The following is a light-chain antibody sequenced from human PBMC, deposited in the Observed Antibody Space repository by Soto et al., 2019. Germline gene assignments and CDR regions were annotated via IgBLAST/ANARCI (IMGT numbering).Light chain of an antibody. Sequence: LTQPASVSGSPGQSITISCTGTSSDVGGYNYVSWYQQHPGKAPKLMIYDVSNRPSGVSNRFSGSKSGNMASLTISGLQAEDEADYYCSSYTSSSTVVFGGGTQLTVL. CDR1: SSDVGGYNY. CDR3: SSYTSSSTVV. J-gene: IGLJ2*01. V-gene: IGLV2-14*01. CDR2: DVS.